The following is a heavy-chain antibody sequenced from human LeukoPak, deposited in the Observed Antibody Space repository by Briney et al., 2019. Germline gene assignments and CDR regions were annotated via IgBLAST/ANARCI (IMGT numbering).Heavy chain of an antibody. D-gene: IGHD1-26*01. CDR2: ISYDESNK. J-gene: IGHJ5*02. CDR3: AKDHGGSHYPNWFDP. Sequence: PGGSLRLSCGASGFIFSSYGMHWVRQAPGKGLEWVAVISYDESNKYYADSVKGRFTISRDNSKNTLYLHSNSLRTEDTAVYYCAKDHGGSHYPNWFDPWGQGTLVTVSS. V-gene: IGHV3-30*18. CDR1: GFIFSSYG.